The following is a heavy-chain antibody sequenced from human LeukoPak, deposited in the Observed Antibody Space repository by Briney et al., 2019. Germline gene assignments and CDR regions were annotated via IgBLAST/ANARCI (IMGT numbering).Heavy chain of an antibody. CDR2: IKQDGSEK. J-gene: IGHJ4*02. CDR1: GFTFSSYW. V-gene: IGHV3-7*01. CDR3: ARDEIRGYSGYGLDY. Sequence: GGSLRLSCAASGFTFSSYWMSWVRQVPGKGLEWVANIKQDGSEKYYVDSVKGRFTISRDNAKNSLYLQMNSLRAEDTAVYYCARDEIRGYSGYGLDYWGQGTLVTVSS. D-gene: IGHD5-12*01.